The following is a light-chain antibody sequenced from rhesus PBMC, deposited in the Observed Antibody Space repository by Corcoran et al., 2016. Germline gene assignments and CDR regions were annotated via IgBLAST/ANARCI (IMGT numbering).Light chain of an antibody. CDR2: AAS. J-gene: IGKJ1*01. CDR1: QAISSY. CDR3: QQRNGHPWT. V-gene: IGKV1-28*03. Sequence: DIQMTQSPSSLSASVGDTVTITCRASQAISSYLNWFQQKPGKAPNLLIFAASTLQSRVPSRFSGIGSGTDLPFTISSLQPEDFASYYCQQRNGHPWTFGQGTKVEIK.